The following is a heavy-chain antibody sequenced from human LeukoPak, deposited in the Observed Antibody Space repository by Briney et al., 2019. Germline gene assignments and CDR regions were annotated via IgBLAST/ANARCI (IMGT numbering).Heavy chain of an antibody. J-gene: IGHJ4*02. CDR2: MNPNSGNT. Sequence: ASVKVSCKASGYTFTSYDINWVRQATGQGLEWMGWMNPNSGNTGYAQKFQGRVTITRNTSISTAYTELNSLRSEDTAVYYCAKSLFGEFFDYWGQGTLVTVSS. V-gene: IGHV1-8*03. CDR1: GYTFTSYD. D-gene: IGHD3-10*02. CDR3: AKSLFGEFFDY.